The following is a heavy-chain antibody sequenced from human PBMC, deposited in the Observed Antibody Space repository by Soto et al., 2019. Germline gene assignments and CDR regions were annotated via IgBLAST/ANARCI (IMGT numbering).Heavy chain of an antibody. CDR2: IYYSGST. D-gene: IGHD3-10*01. Sequence: SETLSLTCTVSGGSISSYHWSWIRQPPGKGLEWIGYIYYSGSTNYNPSLKSRVTISVDTSKNQFSLKLSSVTAADTAVYYCARAPGSPYFFDRWGQGTLVTVSA. J-gene: IGHJ4*02. V-gene: IGHV4-59*12. CDR3: ARAPGSPYFFDR. CDR1: GGSISSYH.